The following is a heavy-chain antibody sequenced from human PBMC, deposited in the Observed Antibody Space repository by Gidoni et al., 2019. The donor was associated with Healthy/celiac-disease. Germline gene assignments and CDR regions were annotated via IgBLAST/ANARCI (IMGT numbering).Heavy chain of an antibody. CDR2: IYPGDSDT. CDR1: GYSFTSYW. D-gene: IGHD3-22*01. Sequence: RKISCKGSGYSFTSYWIGWVRQMPGKGLEWMGIIYPGDSDTRYSPSFQGQVTISADKSISTAYLQWSSLKASDTAMYYCASKGPLYDSSGYIMLYWCQGTLVTVSS. V-gene: IGHV5-51*01. CDR3: ASKGPLYDSSGYIMLY. J-gene: IGHJ4*02.